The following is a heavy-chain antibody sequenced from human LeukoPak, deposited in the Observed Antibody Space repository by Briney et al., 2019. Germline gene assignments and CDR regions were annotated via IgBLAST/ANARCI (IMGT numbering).Heavy chain of an antibody. D-gene: IGHD3-3*01. CDR2: ISAYNGNT. Sequence: ASVKVSCKASGYTFTSYGISWVRQAPGQGLEWMGWISAYNGNTNYAQKLQGRVTMTTDTSTSTAYMELRSLRSDDTAVYYCARHPYHDFWSGYFTYYFDYWGQGTLVTVSS. V-gene: IGHV1-18*01. CDR3: ARHPYHDFWSGYFTYYFDY. CDR1: GYTFTSYG. J-gene: IGHJ4*02.